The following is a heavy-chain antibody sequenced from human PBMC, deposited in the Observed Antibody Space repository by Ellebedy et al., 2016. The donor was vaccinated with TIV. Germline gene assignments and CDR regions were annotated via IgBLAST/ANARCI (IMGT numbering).Heavy chain of an antibody. J-gene: IGHJ3*02. D-gene: IGHD4-17*01. Sequence: GESLKISCAASGFTFSSYSMNWVRQAPGKGLEWVSSISSSSSYIYYADSVKGRFTISRDNAKNSLYLQMDSLRAEDTALYYCTKPATTVTTRSGFAIWGQGTMVTVSS. CDR3: TKPATTVTTRSGFAI. V-gene: IGHV3-21*04. CDR2: ISSSSSYI. CDR1: GFTFSSYS.